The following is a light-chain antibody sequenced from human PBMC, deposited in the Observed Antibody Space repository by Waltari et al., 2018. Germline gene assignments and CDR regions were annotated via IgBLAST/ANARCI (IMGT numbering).Light chain of an antibody. V-gene: IGKV1-16*01. CDR1: LAINNY. J-gene: IGKJ4*01. CDR2: PAS. CDR3: QQYLSYPLT. Sequence: DVQMTQSPSSLSAAVGDSVTITCRASLAINNYLIWYQHKPGYAPKSLIYPASTLQSEFPSRFSGSGSGTDFTITISSLQPEDFATYYGQQYLSYPLTFGGGTKVEIK.